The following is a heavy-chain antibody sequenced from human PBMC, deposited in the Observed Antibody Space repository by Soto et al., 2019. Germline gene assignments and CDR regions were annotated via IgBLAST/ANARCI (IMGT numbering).Heavy chain of an antibody. CDR2: IDPSDSYT. D-gene: IGHD1-26*01. Sequence: GESLKISCNGSGYSFTIYWISWVRQMPGKGLEWMGRIDPSDSYTNYSPSFQCHVTISADKSISTAYLQWSSLKASDTAMYYCARRELGAFYGMDVWGQGTTVTVSS. CDR1: GYSFTIYW. CDR3: ARRELGAFYGMDV. J-gene: IGHJ6*02. V-gene: IGHV5-10-1*01.